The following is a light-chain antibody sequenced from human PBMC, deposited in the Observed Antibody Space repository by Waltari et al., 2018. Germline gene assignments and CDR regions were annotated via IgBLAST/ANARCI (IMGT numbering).Light chain of an antibody. CDR1: TSNIGAGHD. V-gene: IGLV1-40*01. CDR3: QSFDNMLSGGVV. J-gene: IGLJ2*01. Sequence: QSVLTQPPSVSGTPGQRVTISCSGSTSNIGAGHDVHWYQHLPGTAPKLLIYGNTNRPSGVPDRVSGSKAGTSASLASTGLQADDEADYFCQSFDNMLSGGVVFGGGTKLAVL. CDR2: GNT.